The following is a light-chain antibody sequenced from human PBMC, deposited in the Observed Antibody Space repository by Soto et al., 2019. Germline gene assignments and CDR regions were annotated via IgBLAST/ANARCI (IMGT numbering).Light chain of an antibody. CDR1: SSNIGAGYD. Sequence: QSVLTQPTSVSGATVQRVTISCTGNSSNIGAGYDVHWYQKLPGTAPKLLSYDNHRPPSGVPDRFSGSKSGTSASLAITGLQADYEADYFCQSYDSSLSGSGVVGGGTKLTVL. V-gene: IGLV1-40*01. CDR3: QSYDSSLSGSGV. CDR2: DNH. J-gene: IGLJ2*01.